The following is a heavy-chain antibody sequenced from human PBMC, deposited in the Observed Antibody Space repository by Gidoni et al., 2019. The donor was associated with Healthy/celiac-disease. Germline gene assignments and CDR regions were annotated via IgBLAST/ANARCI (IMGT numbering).Heavy chain of an antibody. CDR3: AKDANRYSSSANMDV. J-gene: IGHJ6*03. CDR1: VLTFDDYA. CDR2: ISWNSGSI. D-gene: IGHD6-13*01. Sequence: EVQLVESGGGLVQPGRSLRLPCEASVLTFDDYAMHWVRQAPGKGLEWVSGISWNSGSIGYADSVKGRFTISRDNAKNSLYLQMNSLRAEDTALYYCAKDANRYSSSANMDVWGKGTTVTVSS. V-gene: IGHV3-9*01.